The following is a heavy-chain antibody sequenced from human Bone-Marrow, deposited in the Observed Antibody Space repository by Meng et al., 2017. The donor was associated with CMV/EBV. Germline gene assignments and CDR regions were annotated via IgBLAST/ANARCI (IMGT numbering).Heavy chain of an antibody. D-gene: IGHD2-2*02. V-gene: IGHV3-66*02. CDR3: ARVKKGPKRYCSSTSCYTGAFDI. CDR2: IYSGGST. CDR1: GFTFSNAW. Sequence: GGSLRLSCAASGFTFSNAWMGWVRQAPGKGLEWVSVIYSGGSTYYADSVKGRFTISRDNSKNTLYLQMNSLRAEDTAVYYCARVKKGPKRYCSSTSCYTGAFDIWGQGTMVTVSS. J-gene: IGHJ3*02.